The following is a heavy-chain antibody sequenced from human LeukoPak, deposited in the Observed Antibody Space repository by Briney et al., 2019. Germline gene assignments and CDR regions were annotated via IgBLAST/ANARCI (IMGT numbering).Heavy chain of an antibody. CDR2: IYHSGST. J-gene: IGHJ4*02. CDR1: GGSISSGGYY. Sequence: SETLSLTCTVSGGSISSGGYYWSWIRQPPGKGLEWIGYIYHSGSTYYHPSLKSRVTISVDRSKNQFSLKLSSVTAADTAVYYCARGRFNSDYWGQGTLVTVPS. CDR3: ARGRFNSDY. V-gene: IGHV4-30-2*01.